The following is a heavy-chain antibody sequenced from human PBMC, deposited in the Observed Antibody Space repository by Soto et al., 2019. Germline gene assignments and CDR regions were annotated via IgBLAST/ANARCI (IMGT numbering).Heavy chain of an antibody. CDR3: AKDEYSSSSADY. Sequence: GGSLRLSCAASGFTFSSYGMHWVRQAPGKGLEWVAVISYDGSNKYYADSVKGRFTISRDNSKNTLYLKMNSLRAEDTAVYYCAKDEYSSSSADYWGQGTLVTVSS. CDR2: ISYDGSNK. D-gene: IGHD6-6*01. V-gene: IGHV3-30*18. CDR1: GFTFSSYG. J-gene: IGHJ4*02.